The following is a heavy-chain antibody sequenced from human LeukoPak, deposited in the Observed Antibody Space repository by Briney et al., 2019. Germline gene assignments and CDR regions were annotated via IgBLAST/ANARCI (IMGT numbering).Heavy chain of an antibody. CDR1: GFTFSGFA. Sequence: GGSLRLSCAASGFTFSGFAMSWVRRTPGKVLEWVSGISGSGDNTLYADSVKGRFTISRDNSKNTLYLQMNSLGAEDTAVYYCAKRGNPAVGHHYLDVWGEGTTVSVSS. J-gene: IGHJ6*03. V-gene: IGHV3-23*01. CDR2: ISGSGDNT. D-gene: IGHD2-2*01. CDR3: AKRGNPAVGHHYLDV.